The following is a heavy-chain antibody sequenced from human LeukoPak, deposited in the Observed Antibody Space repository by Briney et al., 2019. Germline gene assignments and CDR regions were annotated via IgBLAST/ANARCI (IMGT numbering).Heavy chain of an antibody. Sequence: PGGSLRPSCAASGFTFSSYSMNWVRQAPGKGLEWVSYISSSSSTIYYADSVKGRFTISRDNAKNSLYLQMNSLRAEDTAVYYCAYERITIFGVVTGEFDYWGQGTLVTVSS. J-gene: IGHJ4*02. CDR3: AYERITIFGVVTGEFDY. CDR2: ISSSSSTI. D-gene: IGHD3-3*01. CDR1: GFTFSSYS. V-gene: IGHV3-48*01.